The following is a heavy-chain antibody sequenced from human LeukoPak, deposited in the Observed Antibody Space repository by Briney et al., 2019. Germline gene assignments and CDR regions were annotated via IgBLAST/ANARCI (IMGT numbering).Heavy chain of an antibody. CDR2: VYYSGNT. CDR3: ARHVRCGGDCSRLDY. J-gene: IGHJ4*02. D-gene: IGHD2-21*02. Sequence: SETLSLACTVSGGSISSSSYYWGWIRQPPGKGLEWIGNVYYSGNTYYNPSLKSRVTISVDTSKNQFSLKLISVTAADTALYYCARHVRCGGDCSRLDYWGQGTLVTVSS. CDR1: GGSISSSSYY. V-gene: IGHV4-39*01.